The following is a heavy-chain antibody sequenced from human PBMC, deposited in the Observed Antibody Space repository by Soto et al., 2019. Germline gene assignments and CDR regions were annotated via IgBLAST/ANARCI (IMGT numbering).Heavy chain of an antibody. Sequence: ASVQVSCKASGYTFTSYDIKWVRQATGQGLEWMGWMNPNSGNTGYAQKFQGRVTMTRTTSKSTAYMELSSMRSEDTDVYYCSCGGELLLFYYNYGMDVWGQGTMVTVSS. D-gene: IGHD1-26*01. CDR2: MNPNSGNT. CDR3: SCGGELLLFYYNYGMDV. CDR1: GYTFTSYD. V-gene: IGHV1-8*01. J-gene: IGHJ6*02.